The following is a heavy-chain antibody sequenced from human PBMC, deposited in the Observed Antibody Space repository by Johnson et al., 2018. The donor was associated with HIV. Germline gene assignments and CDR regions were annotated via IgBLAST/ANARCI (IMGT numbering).Heavy chain of an antibody. D-gene: IGHD3-16*01. CDR2: ISWNSGSI. CDR1: GFTFDDYA. V-gene: IGHV3-9*01. Sequence: VESGGGLVQPGRSLRLSCAASGFTFDDYAMHWVRQAPGKGLEWVSGISWNSGSIGYADSVKGRFTISRDNAKNSLYLQMNSLRAEDTALYYCAKANRAMTKGGFGAFDIWGQGTMVTVSS. CDR3: AKANRAMTKGGFGAFDI. J-gene: IGHJ3*02.